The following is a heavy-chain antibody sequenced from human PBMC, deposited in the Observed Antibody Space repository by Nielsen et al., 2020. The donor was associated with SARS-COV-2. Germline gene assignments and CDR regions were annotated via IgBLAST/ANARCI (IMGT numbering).Heavy chain of an antibody. J-gene: IGHJ2*01. V-gene: IGHV3-23*01. CDR2: ISGSGGST. Sequence: GESLKISCAASGFTFSSYAMSWVRQAPGKGLEWVSAISGSGGSTYYADSVKGRFTISRDNSKNTLYLQMNSLRAEDTAVYYCARGGYCGGDCYHWYFDLWGRGTLVTVSS. CDR3: ARGGYCGGDCYHWYFDL. CDR1: GFTFSSYA. D-gene: IGHD2-21*02.